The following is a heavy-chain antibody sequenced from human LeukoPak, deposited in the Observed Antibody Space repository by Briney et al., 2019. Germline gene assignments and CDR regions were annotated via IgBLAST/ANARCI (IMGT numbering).Heavy chain of an antibody. J-gene: IGHJ4*02. D-gene: IGHD1-26*01. CDR3: AAGWDWYYFDY. Sequence: GGSLRLSCAASGFTFSTYWMHWVRQAPGKGLVWVSRINSDGSSTYYADSVKGRFTISRDNSKNTLYLQMNSLRAEDTAVYYCAAGWDWYYFDYWGQGTLVTVSS. CDR2: INSDGSST. CDR1: GFTFSTYW. V-gene: IGHV3-74*01.